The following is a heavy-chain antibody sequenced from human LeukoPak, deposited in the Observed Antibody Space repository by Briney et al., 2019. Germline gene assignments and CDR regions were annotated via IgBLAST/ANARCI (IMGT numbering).Heavy chain of an antibody. Sequence: PGGSLRLSCAASGFTVSNNYMSWVRQAPGKGLEWVSVIHSGGTTNYADSVQGRFTISRDNSKTTVYLHMNSLRAEDTAVYYCERDSDSGYGPFASWGQGTLVTVSS. J-gene: IGHJ4*02. CDR3: ERDSDSGYGPFAS. CDR2: IHSGGTT. CDR1: GFTVSNNY. V-gene: IGHV3-53*01. D-gene: IGHD5-12*01.